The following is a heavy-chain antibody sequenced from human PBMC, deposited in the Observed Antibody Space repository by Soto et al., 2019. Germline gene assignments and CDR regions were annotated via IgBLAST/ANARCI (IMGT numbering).Heavy chain of an antibody. CDR3: AKIPSRGMIFGAGS. J-gene: IGHJ5*02. Sequence: GGSLRLSCAASGFIFRNHVLNWVRQAPGKGLEWVSAIDNSGDGSFYADSVKGRFIISRDNSKDTVFLHMNNLRLEDTAFYYCAKIPSRGMIFGAGSWGQGTLVTVSS. V-gene: IGHV3-23*05. CDR1: GFIFRNHV. D-gene: IGHD3-3*01. CDR2: IDNSGDGS.